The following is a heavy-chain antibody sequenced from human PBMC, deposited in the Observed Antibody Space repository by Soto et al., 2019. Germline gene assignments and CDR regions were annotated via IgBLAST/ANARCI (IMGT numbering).Heavy chain of an antibody. CDR3: ARERRNMYSSRIPFDY. Sequence: QVQLVQSGAEVKKPGSSVKVSCKASGGTFSSYAISWVRQAPGQGLEWMGGIIPIFGTANYAQKFQGRGTIPADESTSTAYMELSSLRSEDTAVYYCARERRNMYSSRIPFDYWGQGTLVTGSS. V-gene: IGHV1-69*01. CDR1: GGTFSSYA. J-gene: IGHJ4*02. CDR2: IIPIFGTA. D-gene: IGHD6-13*01.